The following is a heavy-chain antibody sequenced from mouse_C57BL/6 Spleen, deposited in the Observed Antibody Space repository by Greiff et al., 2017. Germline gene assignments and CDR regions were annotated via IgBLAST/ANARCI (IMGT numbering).Heavy chain of an antibody. J-gene: IGHJ1*03. CDR3: ARGSYWYFDV. CDR1: GYSITSGYY. CDR2: ISYDGSN. Sequence: EVKLMESGPGLVKPSQSLSLTCSVTGYSITSGYYWNWIRQFPGNKLEWMGYISYDGSNNYNPSLKNRISITRDTSKNQFFLKLNSVTTEDTATYYCARGSYWYFDVWGTGTTVTVSS. V-gene: IGHV3-6*01.